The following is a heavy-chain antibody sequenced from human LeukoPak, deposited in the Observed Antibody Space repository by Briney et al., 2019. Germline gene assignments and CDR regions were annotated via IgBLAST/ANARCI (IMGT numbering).Heavy chain of an antibody. Sequence: SQTLSLTCTVSGGSISTGGYYWSWIRQHPGKGLEWIGFIYYSGSTYYNPSLKSRVTISIDTSKNQFSLKLSSVTAADTAVYYCARATGGAAAADFDPWGQGTLVTVSS. J-gene: IGHJ5*02. CDR3: ARATGGAAAADFDP. V-gene: IGHV4-31*03. CDR1: GGSISTGGYY. CDR2: IYYSGST. D-gene: IGHD6-13*01.